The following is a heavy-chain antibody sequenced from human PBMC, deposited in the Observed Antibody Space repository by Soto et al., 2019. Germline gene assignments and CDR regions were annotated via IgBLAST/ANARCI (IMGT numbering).Heavy chain of an antibody. CDR2: IYWDDDK. Sequence: SGPTLVNPTQTLTLTCTFSGFSLSTSGVGVGWIRQPPGKALEWLALIYWDDDKRYRPSMKTRLTITKDTSKNQVVLTMTNMDPVDTATYYCAHLITTFRVAPPGTFDIWGQGTMVTVS. J-gene: IGHJ3*02. CDR3: AHLITTFRVAPPGTFDI. V-gene: IGHV2-5*02. CDR1: GFSLSTSGVG. D-gene: IGHD3-3*01.